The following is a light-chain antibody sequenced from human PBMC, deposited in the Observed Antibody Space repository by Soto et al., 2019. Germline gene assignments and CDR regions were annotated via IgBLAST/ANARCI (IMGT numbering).Light chain of an antibody. CDR3: QHYGSSWT. J-gene: IGKJ1*01. Sequence: EIVLTQSPGTLSLSPGESATLSCRASQSVSSSYLAWYQQKAGQAPRLLIYGASNRATGIPDRFSGSGSGTDFILTISRLEPEDFAVYYCQHYGSSWTFGQGTKVDIK. CDR1: QSVSSSY. V-gene: IGKV3-20*01. CDR2: GAS.